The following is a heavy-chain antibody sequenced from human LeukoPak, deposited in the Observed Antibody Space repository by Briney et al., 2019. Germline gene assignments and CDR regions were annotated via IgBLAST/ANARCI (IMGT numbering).Heavy chain of an antibody. CDR1: GGSFSGYY. CDR2: INHSGST. V-gene: IGHV4-34*01. Sequence: SETLSLTCAVYGGSFSGYYWSWIRQPPGKGLEWIGEINHSGSTNYNPSPKSRVTISVDTSKNQFSLKLSSVTAADTAVYYCARRKYNWNLRSDTPGRFDPWGQGTLVTVSS. D-gene: IGHD1-1*01. J-gene: IGHJ5*02. CDR3: ARRKYNWNLRSDTPGRFDP.